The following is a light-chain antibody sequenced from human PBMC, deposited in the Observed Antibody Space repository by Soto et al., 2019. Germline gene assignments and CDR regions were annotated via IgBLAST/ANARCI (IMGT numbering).Light chain of an antibody. CDR1: QGISSY. J-gene: IGKJ1*01. Sequence: AIRMTQSPSSLSASTGDRVTITCRASQGISSYLAWYQQKPGKAPKLLIYAASTLQSGVPSRFSGSGSGTDFTLTISCRQSEDVATYYSQQYNDHQWTFGQGTKV. CDR3: QQYNDHQWT. V-gene: IGKV1-8*01. CDR2: AAS.